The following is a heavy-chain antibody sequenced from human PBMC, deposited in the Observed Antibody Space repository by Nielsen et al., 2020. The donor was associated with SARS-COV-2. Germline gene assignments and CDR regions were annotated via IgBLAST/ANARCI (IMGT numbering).Heavy chain of an antibody. CDR1: GYSFTSYW. CDR2: IDPSDSYT. D-gene: IGHD2-2*02. J-gene: IGHJ4*02. V-gene: IGHV5-10-1*01. Sequence: GESLKISCKGSGYSFTSYWISWVRQMPGKGPEWMGRIDPSDSYTNYSPSFQGHVTISADKSISTAYLQWSSLKASDTAMYYCARLEYCSSTSCYTFDYWGQGTLVTVSS. CDR3: ARLEYCSSTSCYTFDY.